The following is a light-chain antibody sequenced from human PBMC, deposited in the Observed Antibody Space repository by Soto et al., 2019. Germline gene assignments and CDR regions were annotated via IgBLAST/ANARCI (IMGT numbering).Light chain of an antibody. CDR2: WAS. CDR3: QQYYSTPLYT. J-gene: IGKJ2*01. CDR1: QSVLYSSNNKSY. V-gene: IGKV4-1*01. Sequence: DIVMTQSPDSLAVSLGARATINCKSSQSVLYSSNNKSYLAWYQQKPGQPPKLLIYWASTRESGVPDRFSGSGSGTDFTLTISSLQAEDVAVYYCQQYYSTPLYTFGQGTKLEIK.